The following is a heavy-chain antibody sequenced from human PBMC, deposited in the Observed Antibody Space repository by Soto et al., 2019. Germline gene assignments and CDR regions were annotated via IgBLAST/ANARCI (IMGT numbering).Heavy chain of an antibody. J-gene: IGHJ4*02. V-gene: IGHV3-53*01. CDR1: GFTVSSNY. CDR2: IYSGGST. CDR3: ARTYYDGGFDY. D-gene: IGHD3-10*02. Sequence: GESLKISCAASGFTVSSNYMSWVRQAPGKGLEWVSVIYSGGSTYYADSVKGRFTISRDNSKNTLYLQMNSLRAEDTAVYYCARTYYDGGFDYWGQGTLVTVSS.